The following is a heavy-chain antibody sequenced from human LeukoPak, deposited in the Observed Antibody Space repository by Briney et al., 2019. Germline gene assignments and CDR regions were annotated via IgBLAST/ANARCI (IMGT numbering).Heavy chain of an antibody. D-gene: IGHD6-19*01. J-gene: IGHJ4*02. CDR2: IIPILGIA. CDR3: ARDDSGWSHFDY. V-gene: IGHV1-69*04. Sequence: ASVTVSCKASGGTFSSYAISWVRQAPGQGLEWMGRIIPILGIANYAQKFQGRVTITADKSTSTAYMELSSLRSEDTAVYYCARDDSGWSHFDYWGQGTLVTVSS. CDR1: GGTFSSYA.